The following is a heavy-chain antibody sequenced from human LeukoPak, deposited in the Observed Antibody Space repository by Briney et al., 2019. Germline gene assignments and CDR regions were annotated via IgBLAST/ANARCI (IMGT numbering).Heavy chain of an antibody. CDR3: ARSGDDFWSGYPTRFDP. Sequence: ASVKVSCKASGYTFTSYDINWVRQATGQGLEWMGWMNPNSGNTGYAQKFQGRVTMTRNTSISTAYMELSSLRSEDTAVYYCARSGDDFWSGYPTRFDPWGQGTLVTVSS. V-gene: IGHV1-8*01. CDR1: GYTFTSYD. J-gene: IGHJ5*02. CDR2: MNPNSGNT. D-gene: IGHD3-3*01.